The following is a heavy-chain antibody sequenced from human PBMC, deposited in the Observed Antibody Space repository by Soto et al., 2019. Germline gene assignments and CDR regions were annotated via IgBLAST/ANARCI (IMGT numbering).Heavy chain of an antibody. Sequence: QITLKESGPTLVKPTQTLTLTCSFAGFSLSSSRVGVGWIRQPPGEALEWLAVIYWDDDDRYSPSLRSRLTITKDTARNQVVLTMPNMDPMDTATYFCAHVAITFGGVADIDAFDVWGQGTMVTVSS. V-gene: IGHV2-5*02. J-gene: IGHJ3*01. CDR2: IYWDDDD. CDR3: AHVAITFGGVADIDAFDV. CDR1: GFSLSSSRVG. D-gene: IGHD3-16*01.